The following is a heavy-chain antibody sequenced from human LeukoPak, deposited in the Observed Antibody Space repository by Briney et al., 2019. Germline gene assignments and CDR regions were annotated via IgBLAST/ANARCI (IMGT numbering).Heavy chain of an antibody. CDR2: IYYSGST. D-gene: IGHD3-22*01. J-gene: IGHJ4*02. CDR3: ARGSSGYYVFGY. Sequence: SETLSLTCTVSGGSISSYYWSWIRQPPGKGLEWIGYIYYSGSTNYNPSLKSRVTISVDTSKNQFSLKLSSVTAADTAVYYCARGSSGYYVFGYWGQGTPVTVSS. V-gene: IGHV4-59*01. CDR1: GGSISSYY.